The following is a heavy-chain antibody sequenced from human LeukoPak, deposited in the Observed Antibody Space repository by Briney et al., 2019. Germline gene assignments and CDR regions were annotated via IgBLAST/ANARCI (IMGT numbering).Heavy chain of an antibody. V-gene: IGHV3-30*07. D-gene: IGHD5-18*01. CDR1: GFTFSSYA. CDR2: ISYDGTNK. Sequence: PGGSLRLSCAASGFTFSSYAIHWVRQAPGKGLEWVAVISYDGTNKYYADSVKGRFTISRDNAKNSLYLQMNSLRAEDTAAYYCARAYSYGNDYWGQGTLVTVSS. J-gene: IGHJ4*02. CDR3: ARAYSYGNDY.